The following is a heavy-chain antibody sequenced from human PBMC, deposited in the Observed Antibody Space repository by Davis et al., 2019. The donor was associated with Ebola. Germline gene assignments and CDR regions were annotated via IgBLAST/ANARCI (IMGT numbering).Heavy chain of an antibody. D-gene: IGHD2-2*01. CDR3: ASIVVVPELVYYYYMDV. Sequence: PSETLSLTCTVSGRSISSGGYYWSWIRQPPGKGLEWIGYIYYSGSTYYNPSLKSRVTISVDTSKNQFSLKLSSVTAADTAVYYCASIVVVPELVYYYYMDVWGKGTTVTVSS. J-gene: IGHJ6*03. CDR1: GRSISSGGYY. V-gene: IGHV4-30-4*01. CDR2: IYYSGST.